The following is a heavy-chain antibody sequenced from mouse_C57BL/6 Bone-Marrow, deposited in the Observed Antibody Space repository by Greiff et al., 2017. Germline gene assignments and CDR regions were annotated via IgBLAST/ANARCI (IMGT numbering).Heavy chain of an antibody. D-gene: IGHD1-1*01. CDR2: IDPENGDT. CDR1: GFNIKDDY. V-gene: IGHV14-4*01. J-gene: IGHJ2*01. CDR3: NPRITSYFDY. Sequence: VQLKQSGAELVRPGASVKLSCTASGFNIKDDYMHWVKQRPEQGLEWIGWIDPENGDTEYASKFQGKATITADTSSNTAYLQLSSLTSEDTAVYYCNPRITSYFDYWGQGTTLTVSS.